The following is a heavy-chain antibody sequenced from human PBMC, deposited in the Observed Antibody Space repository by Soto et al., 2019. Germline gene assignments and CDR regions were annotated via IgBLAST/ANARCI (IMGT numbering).Heavy chain of an antibody. CDR2: ISAYNGNT. V-gene: IGHV1-18*04. D-gene: IGHD6-13*01. CDR1: GYTFTSYG. CDR3: AREGYSSSWYFIGLTEGYYYYGMDV. Sequence: GASVKVSCKASGYTFTSYGISWVRQAPGQGLEWMGWISAYNGNTNYAQKLQGRVTMTTDTSTSTAYMELRSLRSDDTAVYYCAREGYSSSWYFIGLTEGYYYYGMDVWGQGTTVTVSS. J-gene: IGHJ6*02.